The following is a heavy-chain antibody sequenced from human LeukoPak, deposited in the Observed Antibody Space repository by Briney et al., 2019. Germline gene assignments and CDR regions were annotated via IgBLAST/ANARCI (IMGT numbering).Heavy chain of an antibody. Sequence: SETLSLTCTVSGGSISSYYWSWIRQPPGKGLEWIGYIYYSGSTNYNPSLKSRVTISVDTSKNQFSLKLSSVTAADTAVYYCARLASITMIVVVITSDAFDIWGQGTMVTVSS. V-gene: IGHV4-59*08. CDR2: IYYSGST. D-gene: IGHD3-22*01. J-gene: IGHJ3*02. CDR3: ARLASITMIVVVITSDAFDI. CDR1: GGSISSYY.